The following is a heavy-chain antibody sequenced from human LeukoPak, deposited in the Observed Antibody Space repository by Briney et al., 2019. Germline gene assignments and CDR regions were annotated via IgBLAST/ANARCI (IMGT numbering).Heavy chain of an antibody. Sequence: KPGGSLRLSCAASGFTFSSYSMNWVRQAPGKGLEWVSSISSSSSYIYYADSVKGRFTISRDSAKNSLYLQMNSQRAEDTAVYYCARASVAGTYFDYWGQGTLVTVSS. CDR2: ISSSSSYI. D-gene: IGHD6-19*01. CDR3: ARASVAGTYFDY. V-gene: IGHV3-21*01. CDR1: GFTFSSYS. J-gene: IGHJ4*02.